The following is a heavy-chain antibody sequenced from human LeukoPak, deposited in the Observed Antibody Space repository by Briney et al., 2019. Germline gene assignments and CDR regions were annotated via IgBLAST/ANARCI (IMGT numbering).Heavy chain of an antibody. Sequence: GGSLRLSCTASGFTFGDYAMSWVRQAPGKGLEWVGFIRSKAYGGTTEYAASVKGRFTISRGDSKNIAYLQMNSLKTEDTAVYYCTRAFRGYGGNPHYWGQGTLVTVSS. CDR2: IRSKAYGGTT. D-gene: IGHD4-23*01. V-gene: IGHV3-49*04. CDR1: GFTFGDYA. J-gene: IGHJ4*02. CDR3: TRAFRGYGGNPHY.